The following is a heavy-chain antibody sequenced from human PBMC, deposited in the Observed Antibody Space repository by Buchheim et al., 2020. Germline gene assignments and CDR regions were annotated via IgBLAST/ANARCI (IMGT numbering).Heavy chain of an antibody. CDR2: ISSSSSTI. J-gene: IGHJ4*02. V-gene: IGHV3-48*01. CDR1: GFTFSSYS. CDR3: AREMAQLERRRRPEFDY. Sequence: EVQLVESGGGLVQPGGSLRLSCAASGFTFSSYSMNWVRQAPGKGLEWVSYISSSSSTIYYADSVKGRFTISRDNAKNSLYLQMNSLRAEDTAVYYCAREMAQLERRRRPEFDYWGQGTL. D-gene: IGHD1-1*01.